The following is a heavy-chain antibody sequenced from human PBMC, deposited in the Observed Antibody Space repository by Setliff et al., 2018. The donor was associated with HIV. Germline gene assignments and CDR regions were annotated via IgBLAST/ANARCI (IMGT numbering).Heavy chain of an antibody. V-gene: IGHV7-4-1*02. J-gene: IGHJ3*02. Sequence: ASVKVSCKASGYTFTSYAMSWVRQAPGQGLEWMGWINTNTGNLTYAQGFTGRFVFSLDTSVSTSYLQISSLKAEDTAVYYCARRPVVVVAATLDAFDIWGQGTMVTVS. CDR2: INTNTGNL. D-gene: IGHD2-15*01. CDR1: GYTFTSYA. CDR3: ARRPVVVVAATLDAFDI.